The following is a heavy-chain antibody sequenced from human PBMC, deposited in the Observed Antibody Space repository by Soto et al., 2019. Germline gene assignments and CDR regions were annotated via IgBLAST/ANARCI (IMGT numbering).Heavy chain of an antibody. J-gene: IGHJ6*03. D-gene: IGHD3-10*01. CDR2: IITVFRTT. Sequence: QAQLVQSGAEVKKPGSSVKVSCKSSGGKFNTYVFTWVRQAPGQGLEWMGGIITVFRTTMYAQDFEDRVTITADESTSTVFMEVSSLRSEDTAIYYCARGDSRGYYMDVWGQGTTVTVSS. V-gene: IGHV1-69*12. CDR3: ARGDSRGYYMDV. CDR1: GGKFNTYV.